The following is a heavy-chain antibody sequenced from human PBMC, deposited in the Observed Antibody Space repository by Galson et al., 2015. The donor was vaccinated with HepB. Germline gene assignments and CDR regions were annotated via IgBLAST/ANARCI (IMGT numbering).Heavy chain of an antibody. CDR3: ATGANSGSYYNDYYGMDV. D-gene: IGHD3-10*01. J-gene: IGHJ6*02. CDR2: IIPILALA. Sequence: SVKVSCKASGGTFSSYTVSWVRQAPGQGLEWMGRIIPILALANYPQKFQGRVTITADMFTSTAYMDLSSLRSDDTAVYYCATGANSGSYYNDYYGMDVWGQGTTVTVSS. CDR1: GGTFSSYT. V-gene: IGHV1-69*02.